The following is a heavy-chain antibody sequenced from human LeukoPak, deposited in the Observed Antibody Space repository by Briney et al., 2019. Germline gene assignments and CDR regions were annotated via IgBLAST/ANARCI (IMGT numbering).Heavy chain of an antibody. J-gene: IGHJ6*02. CDR1: GYTFSTYW. Sequence: GESLKISCKGSGYTFSTYWVAWVRQMPGKGLEWMGVIHPDDSDIRYSPSFQGQVTISADKSISTAFLQWRSLKASDTAVYYCARSDYWSYAMNVWGQGTTVTVSS. V-gene: IGHV5-51*01. CDR3: ARSDYWSYAMNV. D-gene: IGHD5-12*01. CDR2: IHPDDSDI.